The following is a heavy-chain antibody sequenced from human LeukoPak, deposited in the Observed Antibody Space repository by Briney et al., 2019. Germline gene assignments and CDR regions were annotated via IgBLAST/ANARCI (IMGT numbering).Heavy chain of an antibody. CDR1: GYSISSGYS. J-gene: IGHJ4*02. V-gene: IGHV4-38-2*02. CDR3: ARLVVSSWYHEVLLGRDY. Sequence: PSETLPLTCTVSGYSISSGYSWGWIRRPPGKGLEWIGSIYHSGSTYYKPSLKSRVTISVDTSKNQISLKLSSVTAADTAVYYCARLVVSSWYHEVLLGRDYWGQGTLVTVSS. D-gene: IGHD6-13*01. CDR2: IYHSGST.